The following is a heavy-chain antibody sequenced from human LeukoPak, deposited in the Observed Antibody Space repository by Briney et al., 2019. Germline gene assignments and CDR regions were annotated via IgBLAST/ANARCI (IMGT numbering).Heavy chain of an antibody. J-gene: IGHJ4*02. V-gene: IGHV4-59*01. CDR1: GGSISSYY. Sequence: SETLSLTCTVSGGSISSYYWSWIRQPPGKGLEWIGYIYYSGSTNYNPSLKSRVTISVDTSKNQFSLKLSSVTAADTAVYYCARTSGSYLEIFDYWGQGTLVTVSS. CDR2: IYYSGST. D-gene: IGHD3-10*01. CDR3: ARTSGSYLEIFDY.